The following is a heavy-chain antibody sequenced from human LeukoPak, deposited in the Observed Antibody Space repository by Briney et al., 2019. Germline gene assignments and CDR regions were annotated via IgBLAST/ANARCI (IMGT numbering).Heavy chain of an antibody. D-gene: IGHD3-10*01. Sequence: SETLSLTCTVSGGSISSSSYYWGWIRQPPGKGLEWIGSIYYSGSTYYNPSLKSRVTISVDTSKNQFSLKLSSVTAADTAVYYCARDPYGSGSYPYFDYWGQGTLVTVSS. J-gene: IGHJ4*02. CDR2: IYYSGST. CDR1: GGSISSSSYY. V-gene: IGHV4-39*07. CDR3: ARDPYGSGSYPYFDY.